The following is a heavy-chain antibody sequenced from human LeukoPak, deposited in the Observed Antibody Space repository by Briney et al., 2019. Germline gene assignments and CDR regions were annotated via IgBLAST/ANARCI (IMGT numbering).Heavy chain of an antibody. CDR3: AAEDYYDSSGYPY. CDR1: GFTFSSYS. V-gene: IGHV3-48*01. Sequence: GGSLRLSCAASGFTFSSYSMNWVRQAPGKGLEWVSYITSSSSTIYYADSVKGRFTISRDNAKNSLYLQMNSLRAEDTAVYYCAAEDYYDSSGYPYWGQGTLVTVSS. J-gene: IGHJ4*02. D-gene: IGHD3-22*01. CDR2: ITSSSSTI.